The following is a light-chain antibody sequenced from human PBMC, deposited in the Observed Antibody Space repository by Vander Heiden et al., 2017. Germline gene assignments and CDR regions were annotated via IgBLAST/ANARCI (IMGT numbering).Light chain of an antibody. CDR3: LYGNEENVV. V-gene: IGLV3-22*01. CDR1: VLGENY. CDR2: EDS. J-gene: IGLJ3*02. Sequence: SYELTQLPSVSVSPGQTARITCSGDVLGENYADWYQQKPGQAPELVIYEDSERYPGIPECVSGSTSGNTITMNISRVRAEDEYYYYCLYGNEENVVFGGGTKLTVL.